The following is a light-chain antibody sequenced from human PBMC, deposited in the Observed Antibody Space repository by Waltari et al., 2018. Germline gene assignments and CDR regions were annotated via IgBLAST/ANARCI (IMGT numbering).Light chain of an antibody. Sequence: QSAISQPASVSGSPGQSITISCTGASSDVVCHDFVSCYQQHPGNAPKLIIRDVNNRPSGVSHRFSGAKSGKTASLTSSGRQAEDEADYYSSSCSTSSGLILFGEGTKVTVL. J-gene: IGLJ2*01. V-gene: IGLV2-14*03. CDR2: DVN. CDR1: SSDVVCHDF. CDR3: SSCSTSSGLIL.